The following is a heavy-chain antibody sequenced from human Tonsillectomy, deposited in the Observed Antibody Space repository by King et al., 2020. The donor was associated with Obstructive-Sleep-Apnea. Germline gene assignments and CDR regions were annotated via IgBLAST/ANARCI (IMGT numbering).Heavy chain of an antibody. J-gene: IGHJ4*02. V-gene: IGHV5-51*01. CDR2: IYPGDSDT. Sequence: QLVQSGAEVKKPGESLKISCKGSGYSFTSYWIGWVRQMPGKGLEWMGIIYPGDSDTRYSPSFQGQVTISADKSISTAYLQWSSLKASDTAMYYCARESSGYYDILTGYPTFDYWGQGTLVTVSS. D-gene: IGHD3-9*01. CDR3: ARESSGYYDILTGYPTFDY. CDR1: GYSFTSYW.